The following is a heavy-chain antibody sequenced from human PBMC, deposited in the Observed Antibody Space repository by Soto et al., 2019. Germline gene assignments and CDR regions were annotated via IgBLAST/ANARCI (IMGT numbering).Heavy chain of an antibody. D-gene: IGHD3-22*01. V-gene: IGHV3-48*02. J-gene: IGHJ3*02. CDR3: ARDGDYYDSSGYYHDAFDI. Sequence: GGSLRLSCAASGFTFSSYSMNWVRQAPGKGLEWVSYISSSSSTIYYADSVKGRFTISRDNAKNSLYLQMNSLRDEDTAVYYCARDGDYYDSSGYYHDAFDIWGQGTMVTVSS. CDR1: GFTFSSYS. CDR2: ISSSSSTI.